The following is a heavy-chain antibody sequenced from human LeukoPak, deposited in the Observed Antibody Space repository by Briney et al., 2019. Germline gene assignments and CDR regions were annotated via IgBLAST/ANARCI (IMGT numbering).Heavy chain of an antibody. V-gene: IGHV3-48*01. Sequence: GXXLRLSCTASGLSFSSYNMNWVRQAPGKGPEWVAYITANNTTKYYADSVKGRFTISRDNAKKPLFLQMNSLRAEDTAVYYCAAASAFSSSWRSWGQGTVVTVSS. J-gene: IGHJ5*02. D-gene: IGHD6-13*01. CDR3: AAASAFSSSWRS. CDR1: GLSFSSYN. CDR2: ITANNTTK.